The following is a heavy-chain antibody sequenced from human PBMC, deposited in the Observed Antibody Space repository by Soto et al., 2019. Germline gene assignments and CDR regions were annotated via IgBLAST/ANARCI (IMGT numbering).Heavy chain of an antibody. CDR3: ASLNWEVPATGP. Sequence: PWGSLRLSCSASGFTYSAYYMNWVRQAPGKGLEWVANIKDDGTKTFYADSVRGRFTISRDNAKNSLYLQMNSLRAEDTAVYYCASLNWEVPATGPWGRGTLVTVSS. J-gene: IGHJ4*02. V-gene: IGHV3-7*03. CDR2: IKDDGTKT. CDR1: GFTYSAYY. D-gene: IGHD2-2*01.